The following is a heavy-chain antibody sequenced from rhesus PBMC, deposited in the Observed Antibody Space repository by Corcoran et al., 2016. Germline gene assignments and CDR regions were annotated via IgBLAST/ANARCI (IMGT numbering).Heavy chain of an antibody. D-gene: IGHD3-3*01. CDR2: SNPYNGNT. Sequence: QVQLVQSGAEVKKPGSSVKVSCKASGYTFTDYYMHWVRQAHRQGLEWMGWSNPYNGNTLYAQKFPGRVPIPRDTSTSTAYMELSSLRSEDTAVYYCARVPLLQYLDWLLSYFDYWGQGVLVTVSS. CDR1: GYTFTDYY. CDR3: ARVPLLQYLDWLLSYFDY. J-gene: IGHJ4*01. V-gene: IGHV1S2*01.